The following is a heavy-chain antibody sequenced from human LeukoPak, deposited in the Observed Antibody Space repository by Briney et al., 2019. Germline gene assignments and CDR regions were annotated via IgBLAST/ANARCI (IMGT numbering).Heavy chain of an antibody. CDR1: GFTFSSYA. V-gene: IGHV3-23*01. CDR2: ISASGGST. J-gene: IGHJ4*02. D-gene: IGHD7-27*01. CDR3: AKDRPLNWGYYFDY. Sequence: PGGSLRLSCAASGFTFSSYAMSWVRQAPGKGLELVSAISASGGSTYYVDSVKGRFTISRDTSKNTLFLQMSSLRAEDTAIYYCAKDRPLNWGYYFDYWGQGTLVTVSS.